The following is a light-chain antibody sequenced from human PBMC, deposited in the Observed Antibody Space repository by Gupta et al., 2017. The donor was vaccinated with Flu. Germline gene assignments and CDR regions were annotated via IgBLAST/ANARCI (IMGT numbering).Light chain of an antibody. CDR3: ASRDSSGNQVV. V-gene: IGLV3-19*01. CDR2: ARK. CDR1: SLRRFS. Sequence: SSELTQAPAASVALGQTVSITCQGDSLRRFSASWYQQKPGQAPVLVIYARKNRPSGIPDRFSGSTSGNTASLTIAGAQAEDEANYYCASRDSSGNQVVFGEGTKLTVL. J-gene: IGLJ2*01.